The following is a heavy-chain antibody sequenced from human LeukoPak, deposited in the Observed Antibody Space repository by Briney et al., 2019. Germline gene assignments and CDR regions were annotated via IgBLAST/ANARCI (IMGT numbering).Heavy chain of an antibody. J-gene: IGHJ4*02. D-gene: IGHD1-14*01. CDR3: TGPPD. CDR1: GLGVSDAW. V-gene: IGHV3-15*01. Sequence: GGSLRLSCAASGLGVSDAWMSWVRQPPAKGLEWVGRIKSKTDGGTTDYAASVKGRFTTSRDHSTNTLYLQMNNLKTEDTAVYYSTGPPDGGRETLVIVSS. CDR2: IKSKTDGGTT.